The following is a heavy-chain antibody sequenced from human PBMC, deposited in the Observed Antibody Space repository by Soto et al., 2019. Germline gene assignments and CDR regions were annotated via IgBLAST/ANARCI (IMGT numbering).Heavy chain of an antibody. CDR2: ISYDGNNK. V-gene: IGHV3-30-3*01. CDR3: ASDRLRLGELSLIGYFDY. J-gene: IGHJ4*02. Sequence: QVQLVESGGGVVQPGRSLRLSCAASGFTLSSYAMHWVRQAPGRGLDWVATISYDGNNKDYADSVKGRFTISRDNSKNAVYLRMIIRSAEDTAVSYCASDRLRLGELSLIGYFDYWGQGALVTGSS. D-gene: IGHD3-16*02. CDR1: GFTLSSYA.